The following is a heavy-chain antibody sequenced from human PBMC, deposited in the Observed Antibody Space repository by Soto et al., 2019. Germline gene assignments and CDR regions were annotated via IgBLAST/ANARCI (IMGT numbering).Heavy chain of an antibody. Sequence: HLVESGGGLVKPGGSLRLSCAASGFTFNNAWMSWVRQAPGKGLEWVGRIKGEADGGTTDYAAPVKGRITISRDNSKDTLYLKMNRLKTEDTAVYYCTTGLSNGYYNFDYWGQGTPVTVSS. V-gene: IGHV3-15*01. CDR1: GFTFNNAW. J-gene: IGHJ4*02. CDR2: IKGEADGGTT. D-gene: IGHD3-22*01. CDR3: TTGLSNGYYNFDY.